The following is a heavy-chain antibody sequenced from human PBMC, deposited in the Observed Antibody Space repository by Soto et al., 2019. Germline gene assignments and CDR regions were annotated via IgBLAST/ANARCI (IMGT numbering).Heavy chain of an antibody. CDR1: GFTFGDYA. J-gene: IGHJ4*02. D-gene: IGHD3-22*01. CDR3: TRAHYDSSGYICDY. V-gene: IGHV3-49*04. CDR2: IRSKAYGGTT. Sequence: GGSLRLSCTASGFTFGDYAMSWVRQAPGKGLEWVGFIRSKAYGGTTEYAASVKGRFTISRDDSKSIAYLQMNSLKTEDTAVYYCTRAHYDSSGYICDYWGQGTLVTV.